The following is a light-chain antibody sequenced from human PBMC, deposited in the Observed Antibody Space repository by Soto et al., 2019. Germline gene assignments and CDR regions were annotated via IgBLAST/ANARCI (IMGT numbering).Light chain of an antibody. J-gene: IGKJ3*01. CDR3: VQYGSSYT. CDR1: QSVNNNY. CDR2: GAS. Sequence: EIVLTQSPGTLSLSPGERATLSCRASQSVNNNYLAWYQQKPGQPPRLVIYGASCRAIGIPDRFSGGGSGTDYTLTISRLEPEDFAVYYCVQYGSSYTFGPGTKVDIK. V-gene: IGKV3-20*01.